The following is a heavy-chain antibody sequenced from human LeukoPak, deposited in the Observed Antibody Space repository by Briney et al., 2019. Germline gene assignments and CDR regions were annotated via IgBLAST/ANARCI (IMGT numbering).Heavy chain of an antibody. CDR2: IYATGTT. Sequence: SETLSLTCTVSDTSINTYCWSWIRQPAGKGLEWIGHIYATGTTNYNPSLNSRVTMSIDTSKNQFSLNLRSVTAADTAVYYCAKVAKYYYGPETYFFFEHWGQGTLVTVSS. J-gene: IGHJ4*02. CDR1: DTSINTYC. D-gene: IGHD3-10*01. V-gene: IGHV4-4*07. CDR3: AKVAKYYYGPETYFFFEH.